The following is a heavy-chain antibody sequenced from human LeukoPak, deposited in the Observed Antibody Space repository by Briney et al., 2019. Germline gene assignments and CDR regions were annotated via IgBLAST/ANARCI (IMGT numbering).Heavy chain of an antibody. V-gene: IGHV1-2*02. D-gene: IGHD2-2*01. CDR1: GYTFTGYY. CDR3: ATDCSSTSCYLFDP. J-gene: IGHJ5*02. Sequence: ASVKVSCKASGYTFTGYYMHWVRQAPGQGLEGMGWINPNSGGTNYAQKFQGRVTMTRDTSISTAYMELSRLRSDDTAVYYCATDCSSTSCYLFDPWGQGTLVTVSS. CDR2: INPNSGGT.